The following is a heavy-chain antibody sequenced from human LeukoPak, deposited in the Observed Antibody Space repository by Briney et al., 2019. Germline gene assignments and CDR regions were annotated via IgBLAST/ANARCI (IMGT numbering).Heavy chain of an antibody. CDR2: ISSSSSYI. D-gene: IGHD3-22*01. V-gene: IGHV3-21*01. CDR3: ARADSSGYSYYFDY. CDR1: GFTFSSYS. Sequence: GGSLRLSCAASGFTFSSYSMNWVRQAPGKGLEWVSSISSSSSYIYYADSVKGRFTISRDNAKNSLYLQMNSLRAEDTAVYYCARADSSGYSYYFDYWGQGTLVTVSS. J-gene: IGHJ4*02.